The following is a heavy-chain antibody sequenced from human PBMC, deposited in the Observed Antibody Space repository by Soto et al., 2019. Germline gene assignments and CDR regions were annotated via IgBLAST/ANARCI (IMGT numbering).Heavy chain of an antibody. CDR3: ASLRITIFGVVIPDNWFDP. D-gene: IGHD3-3*01. J-gene: IGHJ5*02. V-gene: IGHV1-69*06. CDR1: GYTFTGYY. Sequence: QVPLVQSGAEVKKPGASVKVSCKASGYTFTGYYMHWVRQAPGQGLEWMGGIIPIFGTANYAQKFQGRVTITADKSTSTAYMELSSLRSEDTAVYYCASLRITIFGVVIPDNWFDPWGQGTLVTVSS. CDR2: IIPIFGTA.